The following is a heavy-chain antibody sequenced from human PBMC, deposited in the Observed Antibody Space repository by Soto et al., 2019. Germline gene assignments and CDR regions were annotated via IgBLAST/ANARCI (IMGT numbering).Heavy chain of an antibody. V-gene: IGHV1-46*01. CDR2: INPSGGST. CDR1: GYTFTSYY. Sequence: QVQLVQSGAEVKKPGASVKVSCKASGYTFTSYYMHWVRQAAGQGLEWMGIINPSGGSTSYAQKFQGRVTMTRETSTSTVYMELSSLRSEDTAVYYCARANYDSSGYYRTFDYWGQGTLVTVSS. CDR3: ARANYDSSGYYRTFDY. D-gene: IGHD3-22*01. J-gene: IGHJ4*02.